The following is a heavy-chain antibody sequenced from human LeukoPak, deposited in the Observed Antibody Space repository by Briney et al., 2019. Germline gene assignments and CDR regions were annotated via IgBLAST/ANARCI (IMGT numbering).Heavy chain of an antibody. J-gene: IGHJ4*02. Sequence: PGGSLRLSCAASGFTFSSYAMHWVRQAPGKGLEWVAVISYDGSNKYYADSVKGRFTISRDNSRSTLYLQMNSLRAEDTAVYYCAKADYYFDYWGQGTLVTVSS. CDR2: ISYDGSNK. CDR3: AKADYYFDY. V-gene: IGHV3-30*04. CDR1: GFTFSSYA.